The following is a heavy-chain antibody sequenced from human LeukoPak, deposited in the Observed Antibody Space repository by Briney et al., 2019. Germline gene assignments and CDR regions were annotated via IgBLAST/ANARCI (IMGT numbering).Heavy chain of an antibody. CDR3: AIDNPIEKVPGLGPGS. V-gene: IGHV3-30*02. J-gene: IGHJ5*02. CDR1: GFTVSSNY. D-gene: IGHD2-2*01. CDR2: IQFHGSDI. Sequence: GGSLRLSCAASGFTVSSNYMSWVRQAPGRGLEWLAFIQFHGSDIFYADSVEGRFTISRDNSRNTLYLQMNSLRPEDTVVYYCAIDNPIEKVPGLGPGSWGQGTLVTVSS.